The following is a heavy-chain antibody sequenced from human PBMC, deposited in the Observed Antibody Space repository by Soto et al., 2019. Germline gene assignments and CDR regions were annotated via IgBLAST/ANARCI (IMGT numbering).Heavy chain of an antibody. V-gene: IGHV1-69*01. CDR1: GGTFSSYA. Sequence: QVQLVQSGAEVKKPGSSVKVSCKASGGTFSSYAISWLRQAPGQGLEWMGGIIPIFGTANYAQKFQGRVTITADESTSTAYLELSSLRSEDTAVDFWARRRVIVVVPAAPDAFDIWGQGTMVTVSS. J-gene: IGHJ3*02. CDR2: IIPIFGTA. D-gene: IGHD2-2*01. CDR3: ARRRVIVVVPAAPDAFDI.